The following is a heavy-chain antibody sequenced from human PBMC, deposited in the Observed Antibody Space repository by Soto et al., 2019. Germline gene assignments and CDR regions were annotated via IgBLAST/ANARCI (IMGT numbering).Heavy chain of an antibody. J-gene: IGHJ5*02. CDR3: AIPRDRAA. V-gene: IGHV3-21*06. Sequence: GGSLRLSCAASGFTVSSYTMNWVRQAPGKGLEWVSTISTTGNYINYADSVKGRFTVSRDNAKNLLYLHLNRLRADDTGVYDCAIPRDRAAWGQGTLVTVSS. CDR1: GFTVSSYT. CDR2: ISTTGNYI.